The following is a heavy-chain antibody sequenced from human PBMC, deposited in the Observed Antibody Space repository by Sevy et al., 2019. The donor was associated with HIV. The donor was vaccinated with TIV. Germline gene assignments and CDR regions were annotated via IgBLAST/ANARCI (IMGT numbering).Heavy chain of an antibody. CDR3: AKDVPDQSWYDDFWSGSPCFDY. CDR1: GFTFGNYA. J-gene: IGHJ4*02. Sequence: GGSRRLSCAASGFTFGNYAMSWVRQAPGKGLEWVSGMSGRGGSTDYADSVKGRFTISRDNSKNTLYLQMNSLRAEDTAIYYCAKDVPDQSWYDDFWSGSPCFDYWGRGTLVTVSS. V-gene: IGHV3-23*01. CDR2: MSGRGGST. D-gene: IGHD3-3*01.